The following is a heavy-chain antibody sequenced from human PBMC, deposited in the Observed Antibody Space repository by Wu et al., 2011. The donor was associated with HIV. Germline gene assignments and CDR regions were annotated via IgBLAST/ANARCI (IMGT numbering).Heavy chain of an antibody. D-gene: IGHD1-26*01. V-gene: IGHV1-69*01. J-gene: IGHJ5*02. CDR3: ARAVLVGATTLLNYFDP. CDR2: IIPIFGAA. CDR1: GGTFSSYA. Sequence: QVQLEQSGAEVKKPGSSVKVSCKASGGTFSSYAISWVRQAPGQGLEWMGGIIPIFGAANYAQKFQGRVTITTHESTTTAYMQLSSLRSEDTAVYYCARAVLVGATTLLNYFDPWGQGTLVTVSS.